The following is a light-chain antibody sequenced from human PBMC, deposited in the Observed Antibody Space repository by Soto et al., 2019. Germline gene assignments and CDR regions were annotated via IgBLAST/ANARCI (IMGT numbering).Light chain of an antibody. CDR1: SSDVGGYNY. J-gene: IGLJ1*01. V-gene: IGLV2-8*01. CDR2: EVS. CDR3: SSYAGSNNYV. Sequence: QSALTQPPSASGSPGQSVTISCTGTSSDVGGYNYVSWYQQHPGKAPKLMIYEVSKRPSGVPDRFSGSKSGNTASLTVSGRQAEDEADYYCSSYAGSNNYVFGTGTKRTVL.